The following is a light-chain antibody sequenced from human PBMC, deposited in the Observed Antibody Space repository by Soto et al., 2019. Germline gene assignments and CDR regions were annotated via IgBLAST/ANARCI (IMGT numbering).Light chain of an antibody. CDR2: DTS. CDR3: LLSYSGARQV. V-gene: IGLV7-46*01. J-gene: IGLJ2*01. CDR1: TGAVTSGHY. Sequence: QAVVTQEPSLTVSPGGTVTLTCGSNTGAVTSGHYPYWFQQKPGQAPRTLIYDTSNKHSWTPARFSGSLLGGKAALTFSGAQPEDEAEYYCLLSYSGARQVFGGGTKLTVL.